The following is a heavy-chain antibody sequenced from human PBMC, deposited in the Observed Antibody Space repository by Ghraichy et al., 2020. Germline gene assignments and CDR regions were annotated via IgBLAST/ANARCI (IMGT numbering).Heavy chain of an antibody. D-gene: IGHD6-6*01. CDR3: HVARPTFWSHYYYYYMDV. CDR1: GGSISSSSYY. Sequence: SETLSLTCTVSGGSISSSSYYWGWIRQPPGKGLEWIGSIYYSGSTYYNPSLKSRVTISVDTSKNQFSLKLSSVTAADTAVYYCHVARPTFWSHYYYYYMDVWGKGTTVTVSS. V-gene: IGHV4-39*01. CDR2: IYYSGST. J-gene: IGHJ6*03.